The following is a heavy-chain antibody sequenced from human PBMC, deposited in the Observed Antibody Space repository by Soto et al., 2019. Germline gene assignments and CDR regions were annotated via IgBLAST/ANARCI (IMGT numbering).Heavy chain of an antibody. D-gene: IGHD3-3*01. CDR1: GASSSGQY. J-gene: IGHJ6*02. CDR3: ARASITIFGVVIPSRI. V-gene: IGHV4-34*01. CDR2: INLSGST. Sequence: EALSVTSDDQGASSSGQYQRIIRPPPGKGLKWIGEINLSGSTNYNPSLKSRVTISVDTSKNQFSLNPRSVTAADAAVYYCARASITIFGVVIPSRIWGQGTTVTGSS.